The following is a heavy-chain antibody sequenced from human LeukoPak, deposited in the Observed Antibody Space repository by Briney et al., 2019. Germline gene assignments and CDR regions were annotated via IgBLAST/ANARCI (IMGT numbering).Heavy chain of an antibody. CDR3: ATAPILRGEGGEHYKYGMDV. D-gene: IGHD2-2*02. V-gene: IGHV4-4*02. Sequence: SETLSLTCAVSVGSISSGNWWTWVRQSPGKGVEWIGEIYHNGTLNYNPSLKSRVTISADSFKNHFSLKLTSVTAADTAVYYCATAPILRGEGGEHYKYGMDVWGQGTTVIVSS. CDR2: IYHNGTL. J-gene: IGHJ6*02. CDR1: VGSISSGNW.